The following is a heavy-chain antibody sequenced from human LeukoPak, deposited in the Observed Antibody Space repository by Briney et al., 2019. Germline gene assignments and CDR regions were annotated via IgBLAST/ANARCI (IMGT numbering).Heavy chain of an antibody. J-gene: IGHJ4*02. D-gene: IGHD3-22*01. CDR2: MNPNSGNT. Sequence: ASVKVSCKASGYTFTSYYMHWVRQATGQGLEWMGWMNPNSGNTGYAQKFQGRVTMTRNTSISTAYMELSSLRSEDTAVYYCALREYDSSGYFDYWGQGTLVTVSS. V-gene: IGHV1-8*02. CDR1: GYTFTSYY. CDR3: ALREYDSSGYFDY.